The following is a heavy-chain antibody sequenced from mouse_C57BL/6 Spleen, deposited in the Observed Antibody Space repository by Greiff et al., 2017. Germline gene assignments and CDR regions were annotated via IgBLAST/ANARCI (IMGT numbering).Heavy chain of an antibody. CDR2: INYDGSST. V-gene: IGHV5-16*01. CDR3: ARDGNLAY. J-gene: IGHJ3*01. Sequence: EVMLVESEGGLVQPGSSMKLSCTASGFTFSDYYMAWVRQVPEKGLEWVANINYDGSSTYYLDSLKSRFIISRDNAKNILYLQMSSLKSEDTATYYCARDGNLAYWGQGTLVTVSA. D-gene: IGHD2-1*01. CDR1: GFTFSDYY.